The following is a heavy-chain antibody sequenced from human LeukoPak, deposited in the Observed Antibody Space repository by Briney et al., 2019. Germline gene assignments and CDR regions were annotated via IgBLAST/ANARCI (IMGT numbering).Heavy chain of an antibody. CDR3: ARDFRYSGSYHHWFDP. V-gene: IGHV3-21*01. Sequence: GGSLRLSCAASGFTFSAYSINWVRQAPGRGLEWVSSISSSGTYIYYADSVKGRFTISRDNAKNSLSLQVNSLRAEDTAVYYCARDFRYSGSYHHWFDPWGQGTLVTVPS. CDR2: ISSSGTYI. D-gene: IGHD1-26*01. CDR1: GFTFSAYS. J-gene: IGHJ5*02.